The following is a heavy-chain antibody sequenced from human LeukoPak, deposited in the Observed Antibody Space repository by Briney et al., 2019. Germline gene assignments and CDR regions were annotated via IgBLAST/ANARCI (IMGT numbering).Heavy chain of an antibody. Sequence: ASVKVSCKASRYTFTSYAMHWVRQAPGQRLEWMGWINAGNGNTKYSQKFQGRVTITRDTSASTAYVELSSLRSEDTAVYYCARDGVVVPAAYDYWGQGTLVTVSS. CDR2: INAGNGNT. J-gene: IGHJ4*02. CDR3: ARDGVVVPAAYDY. CDR1: RYTFTSYA. V-gene: IGHV1-3*01. D-gene: IGHD2-2*01.